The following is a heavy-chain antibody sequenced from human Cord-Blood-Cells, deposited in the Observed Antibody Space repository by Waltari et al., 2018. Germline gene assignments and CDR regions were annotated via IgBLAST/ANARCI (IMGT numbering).Heavy chain of an antibody. CDR2: IYYSGST. CDR1: GGSIRSSSYY. J-gene: IGHJ4*02. V-gene: IGHV4-39*01. Sequence: QLQLQESGPGLVKPSETLSLTCTASGGSIRSSSYYWGWIRQPPGKGLEWIGSIYYSGSTYYNPSLKSRVTISVDTSKNQFSLKLSSVTAADTAVYYCARLGELELPFDYWGQGTLVTVSS. CDR3: ARLGELELPFDY. D-gene: IGHD1-7*01.